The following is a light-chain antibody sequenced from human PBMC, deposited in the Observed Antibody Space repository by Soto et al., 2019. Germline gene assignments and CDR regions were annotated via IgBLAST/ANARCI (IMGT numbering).Light chain of an antibody. Sequence: EIVFTQSPASLSLSPGERATLACRASQSVNSNLAWYQHKPGQAPRLLIYDASNRATGIPARFSGSGSGTDFTLTVSSLEPEDFAVYYCQHGSDWPPFTFCQGTRLE. CDR1: QSVNSN. CDR3: QHGSDWPPFT. J-gene: IGKJ5*01. V-gene: IGKV3-11*01. CDR2: DAS.